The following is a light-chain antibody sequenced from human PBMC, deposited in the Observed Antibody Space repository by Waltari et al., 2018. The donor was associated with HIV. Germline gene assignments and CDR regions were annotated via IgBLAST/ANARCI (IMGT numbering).Light chain of an antibody. Sequence: HSVLTPAPSVSGAPGQRVTISCSGSSPNIGAGYDVHWYQQRPGTAPKLLIYGDTNRPSGVPDRFSGSKSGTSASLVITGLQPEDEADYYCQSFDSSLSSSVVFGGGTKLTVL. V-gene: IGLV1-40*01. CDR2: GDT. CDR1: SPNIGAGYD. J-gene: IGLJ2*01. CDR3: QSFDSSLSSSVV.